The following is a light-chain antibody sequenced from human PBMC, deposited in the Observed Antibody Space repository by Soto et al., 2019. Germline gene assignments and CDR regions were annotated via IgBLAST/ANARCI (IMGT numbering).Light chain of an antibody. Sequence: QSALTQPPSASGSPGQSVTISCTGTSSDVGGHNYVSWYQQHPGKAPKLLIYVVIQRPSGVPDRFSGSKSGNTASLTVSGLQAEDEADYYCTSYAGSDNVIFGGGTKLTVL. J-gene: IGLJ2*01. CDR3: TSYAGSDNVI. V-gene: IGLV2-8*01. CDR2: VVI. CDR1: SSDVGGHNY.